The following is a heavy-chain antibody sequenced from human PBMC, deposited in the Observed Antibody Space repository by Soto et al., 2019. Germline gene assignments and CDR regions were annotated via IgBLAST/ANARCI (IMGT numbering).Heavy chain of an antibody. CDR1: GFTFSNYG. CDR3: AKDEVSRKYYGHSLDV. V-gene: IGHV3-33*03. J-gene: IGHJ6*02. CDR2: IWYDGSGQ. Sequence: QVHLVECGGGLVQPGRSLRLTCVVSGFTFSNYGMHWVRQAPGKGLEWVADIWYDGSGQRYAGSVQGRFTISRDNSKNTLYLQINSLRVEDTAVYYCAKDEVSRKYYGHSLDVWVQGTTVTVSS. D-gene: IGHD4-17*01.